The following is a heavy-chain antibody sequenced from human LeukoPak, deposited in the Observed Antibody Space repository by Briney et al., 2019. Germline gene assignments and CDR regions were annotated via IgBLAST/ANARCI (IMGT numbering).Heavy chain of an antibody. CDR1: GFTFSSYA. Sequence: GGSLRLSCAASGFTFSSYAMHWVRQAPGKGLEWVAVISYDGSNKYYADSVKGRFTISRDNSKNTLYLQMNSLRAEDTAVYYCARDLGGWYYYWGQGTLVTVSS. D-gene: IGHD6-19*01. V-gene: IGHV3-30-3*01. CDR2: ISYDGSNK. CDR3: ARDLGGWYYY. J-gene: IGHJ4*02.